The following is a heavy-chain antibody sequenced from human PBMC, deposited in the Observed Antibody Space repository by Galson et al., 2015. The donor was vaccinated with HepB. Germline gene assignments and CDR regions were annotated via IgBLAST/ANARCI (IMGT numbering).Heavy chain of an antibody. V-gene: IGHV3-64D*06. CDR2: ISSNGGST. D-gene: IGHD6-13*01. J-gene: IGHJ4*02. CDR1: GFTFSSYA. Sequence: SLRLSCAASGFTFSSYAMHWVRQAPGKGLEYVSAISSNGGSTYYADSVKGRFTISRDNSKNTLYLQMSSLRAEDTAVYYCVKVGSSSWYLYPIVWAFFDYWGQGTLVTVSS. CDR3: VKVGSSSWYLYPIVWAFFDY.